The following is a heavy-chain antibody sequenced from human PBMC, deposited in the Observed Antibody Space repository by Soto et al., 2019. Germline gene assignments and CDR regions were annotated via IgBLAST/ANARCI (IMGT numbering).Heavy chain of an antibody. Sequence: QVQLVESGGGVVQPGTSLRLSCAASGFTFSHYGIHWVRQAPGKGLEWVAVTWSGGRGEYYADSVRGRFTISRDNSKTTVYLQMNRLRVEDTAVYYCAKDDDTSSHYSLLDFRGQGTLVTVSS. CDR3: AKDDDTSSHYSLLDF. V-gene: IGHV3-33*06. CDR1: GFTFSHYG. CDR2: TWSGGRGE. D-gene: IGHD3-22*01. J-gene: IGHJ4*02.